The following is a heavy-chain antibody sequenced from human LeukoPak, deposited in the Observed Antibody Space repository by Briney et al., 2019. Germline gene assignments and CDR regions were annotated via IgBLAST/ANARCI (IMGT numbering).Heavy chain of an antibody. CDR1: GYTFTSYG. CDR2: ISAYNGNT. J-gene: IGHJ3*02. Sequence: ASVKVSCKASGYTFTSYGISWVRQAPGQGLEWMGWISAYNGNTNYAQKLQGRVTMTTDTSTSTAYMELRSLRSDDTAVYYCARVWGIAARRLLAFDIWGQGTMVTVSS. CDR3: ARVWGIAARRLLAFDI. D-gene: IGHD6-13*01. V-gene: IGHV1-18*01.